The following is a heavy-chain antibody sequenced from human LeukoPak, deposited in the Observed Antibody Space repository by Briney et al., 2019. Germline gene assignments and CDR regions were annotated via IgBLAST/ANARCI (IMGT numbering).Heavy chain of an antibody. D-gene: IGHD3-22*01. Sequence: GGSLRLSCAVSGFTISGYAMSWVRQAPGKGLEWVSYISSSSSTIYYADSVKGRFTISRDNAKNSLYLQMNSLRAEDTAVYYCARGAYYYEDWGQGTLVTVSS. CDR3: ARGAYYYED. CDR1: GFTISGYA. J-gene: IGHJ4*02. CDR2: ISSSSSTI. V-gene: IGHV3-48*01.